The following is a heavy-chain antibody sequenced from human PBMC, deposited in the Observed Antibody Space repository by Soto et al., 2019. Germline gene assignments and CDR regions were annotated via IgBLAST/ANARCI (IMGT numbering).Heavy chain of an antibody. J-gene: IGHJ4*02. CDR3: AKDAERGYSSSPLDY. CDR2: ISYDGSNK. D-gene: IGHD6-6*01. CDR1: GFTFSSYG. Sequence: QVQLVESGGGVVQPGRSLRLSCAASGFTFSSYGMHWVRQAPGKGLEWVAVISYDGSNKYYADSVKGRFTISRDNSKNTLYLQMNSLRAEYTAVYYCAKDAERGYSSSPLDYGGQGTLVTVSS. V-gene: IGHV3-30*18.